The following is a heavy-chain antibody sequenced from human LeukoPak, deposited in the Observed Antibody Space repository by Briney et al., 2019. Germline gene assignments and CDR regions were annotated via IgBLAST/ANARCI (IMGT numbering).Heavy chain of an antibody. J-gene: IGHJ4*02. V-gene: IGHV5-10-1*01. D-gene: IGHD2-15*01. CDR3: ARLVAASGGGYFDY. CDR1: GYSFTTYW. CDR2: IDPTDSYT. Sequence: GESLKISCEASGYSFTTYWISWVRQMPGKGLEWMGRIDPTDSYTNYSPSFQGHVTISGDKSISTAYLQWSSLRASDTAMYYCARLVAASGGGYFDYWGQGTLVTVSS.